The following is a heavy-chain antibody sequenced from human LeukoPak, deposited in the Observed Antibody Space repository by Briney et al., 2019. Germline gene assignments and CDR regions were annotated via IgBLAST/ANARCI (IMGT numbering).Heavy chain of an antibody. D-gene: IGHD1-26*01. V-gene: IGHV4-30-2*01. J-gene: IGHJ4*02. CDR1: DGSISSGGYS. CDR2: IYHSGST. Sequence: SETLSLTCAVSDGSISSGGYSWSWIRQPPGKGLEWIGYIYHSGSTYYNPSLKSRVTISADTSKNQFSLTLSSVTAADTAVYYCARARIIVGATGVFDYWGQGTLVTVSS. CDR3: ARARIIVGATGVFDY.